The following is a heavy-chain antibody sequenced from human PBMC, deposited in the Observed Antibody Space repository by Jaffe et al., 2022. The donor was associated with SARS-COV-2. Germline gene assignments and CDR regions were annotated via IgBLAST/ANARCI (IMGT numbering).Heavy chain of an antibody. D-gene: IGHD2-21*02. J-gene: IGHJ5*02. Sequence: EVQLVESGGGLVKPGGSLRLSCAASGFTFSSYSMNWVRQAPGKGLEWVSSISSSSSYIYYADSVKGRFTISRDNAKNSLYLQMNSLRAEDTAVYYCARVAYCGGDCYLNWFDPWGQGTLVTVSS. CDR2: ISSSSSYI. CDR3: ARVAYCGGDCYLNWFDP. V-gene: IGHV3-21*01. CDR1: GFTFSSYS.